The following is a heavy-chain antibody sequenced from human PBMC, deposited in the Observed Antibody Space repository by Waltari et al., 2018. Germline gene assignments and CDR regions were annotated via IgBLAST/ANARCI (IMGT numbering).Heavy chain of an antibody. V-gene: IGHV4-38-2*02. CDR1: GYSIRSGYY. Sequence: QVQLQESGPGLVKPSETLSLTCAVSGYSIRSGYYWGWIRQPPGKGLEWSGSIYHSGSTFYNPSLKSRVTISVDTSKNQYSRKLSSGTAADTAVYYCARDTPAPRITGATSVDYWGQGTLVTVSS. CDR2: IYHSGST. CDR3: ARDTPAPRITGATSVDY. J-gene: IGHJ4*02. D-gene: IGHD1-20*01.